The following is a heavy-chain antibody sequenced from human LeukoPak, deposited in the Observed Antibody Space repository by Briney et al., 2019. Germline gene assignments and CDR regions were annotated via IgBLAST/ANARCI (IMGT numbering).Heavy chain of an antibody. Sequence: SVKVSCKASGGTFSSYAISWVRQAPGQGLEWMGGITPIFGTANYAQKFQGRVTITADESTSTAYMELSSLRSEDTAVYYCARTGIAARFWFDPWGQGTLVTVSS. CDR1: GGTFSSYA. J-gene: IGHJ5*02. CDR2: ITPIFGTA. CDR3: ARTGIAARFWFDP. D-gene: IGHD6-6*01. V-gene: IGHV1-69*01.